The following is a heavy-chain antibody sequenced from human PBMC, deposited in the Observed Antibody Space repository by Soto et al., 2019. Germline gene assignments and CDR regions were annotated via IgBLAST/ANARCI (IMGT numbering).Heavy chain of an antibody. CDR1: GGYMSSSSYY. CDR2: IYYTGST. Sequence: EPLSLTCTVSGGYMSSSSYYWGWIRQPPGKGLEWIGSIYYTGSTYYNPSLKSRVTISVDTSKNQFSLKLSSVTAADTAVYYCAGQRRYYYDSSGYPDYWGQGTLVTVSS. V-gene: IGHV4-39*01. J-gene: IGHJ4*02. D-gene: IGHD3-22*01. CDR3: AGQRRYYYDSSGYPDY.